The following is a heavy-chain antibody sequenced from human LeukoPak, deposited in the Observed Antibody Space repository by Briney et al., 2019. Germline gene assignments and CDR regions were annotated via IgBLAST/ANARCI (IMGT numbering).Heavy chain of an antibody. V-gene: IGHV1-69*04. CDR2: IIPILGIA. J-gene: IGHJ4*02. CDR3: ARVQFMGDYYAY. CDR1: GGTFSSYA. Sequence: AASVKVSCKASGGTFSSYAISWVRQPSRQWLEWMGRIIPILGIANYAQKFQGRVTITADKSTSTAYMELSSLRSEDTAVYYCARVQFMGDYYAYWGQGTLVTVSS. D-gene: IGHD5-24*01.